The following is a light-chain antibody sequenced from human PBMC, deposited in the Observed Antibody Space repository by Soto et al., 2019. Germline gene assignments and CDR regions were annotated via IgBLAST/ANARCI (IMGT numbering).Light chain of an antibody. V-gene: IGKV3-20*01. J-gene: IGKJ1*01. CDR3: QQYGSSPPWT. CDR1: QTVRNN. Sequence: EIVLTQSPATLSLSPGERATLSCRASQTVRNNLAWYQQRPGQAPRLLIYDASSRATGIPARFSGSGSGTDFTLTISRLEPEDFAVYYCQQYGSSPPWTFGQGTKVDIK. CDR2: DAS.